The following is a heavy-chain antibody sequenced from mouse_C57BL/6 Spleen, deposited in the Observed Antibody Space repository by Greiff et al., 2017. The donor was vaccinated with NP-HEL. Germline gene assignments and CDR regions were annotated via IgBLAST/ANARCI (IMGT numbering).Heavy chain of an antibody. Sequence: EVQVVESGGGLVKPGGSLKLSCAASGFTFSSYAMSWVRQTPEKRLEWVATISDGGSYTYYPDNVKGRFTISRDNAKNNLYLQMSHLKSEDTAMYYCAREDTTVVAPDYFDYWGQGTTLTVSS. D-gene: IGHD1-1*01. J-gene: IGHJ2*01. CDR2: ISDGGSYT. CDR3: AREDTTVVAPDYFDY. V-gene: IGHV5-4*01. CDR1: GFTFSSYA.